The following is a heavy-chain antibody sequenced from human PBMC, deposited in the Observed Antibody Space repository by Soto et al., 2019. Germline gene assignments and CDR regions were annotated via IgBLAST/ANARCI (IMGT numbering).Heavy chain of an antibody. J-gene: IGHJ5*02. CDR3: VSGRTGNFDP. Sequence: SETLSLTCAVSGGSISSTNWWTWVRQPPGKGLEWIGEIYHSGSTNYNPSLKSRVTMSVDKSKNQFSLNLSSVTAADTAVYFCVSGRTGNFDPWGQGTLVTVSS. V-gene: IGHV4-4*02. D-gene: IGHD3-10*01. CDR2: IYHSGST. CDR1: GGSISSTNW.